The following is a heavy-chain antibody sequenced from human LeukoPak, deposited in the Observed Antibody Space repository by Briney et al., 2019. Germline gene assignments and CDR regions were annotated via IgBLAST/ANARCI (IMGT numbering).Heavy chain of an antibody. J-gene: IGHJ4*02. Sequence: PSETLSLTCSVSGGSISSLYWSWIRQPPEKGLEWIGYIYYTGSTNYNPSLKSRVTMFVDMSKNQFSLRLSSVTAADTAVYYCARHRAYSSSSPFDYWGQGTLVTVSS. CDR2: IYYTGST. D-gene: IGHD6-6*01. V-gene: IGHV4-59*08. CDR3: ARHRAYSSSSPFDY. CDR1: GGSISSLY.